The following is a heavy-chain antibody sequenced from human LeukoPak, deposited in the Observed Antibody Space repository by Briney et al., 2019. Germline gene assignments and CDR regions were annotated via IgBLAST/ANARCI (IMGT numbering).Heavy chain of an antibody. CDR1: NYYVSSGFH. V-gene: IGHV4-38-2*02. CDR2: ISYSGTT. J-gene: IGHJ5*02. D-gene: IGHD3-22*01. Sequence: SETLSLTCTVSNYYVSSGFHWGWIRQSPEKGLEWIGSISYSGTTYYSPSLKSRVTISVDTSKNQFSLKLSSVTAADTAVYYCARDLNYYDSSGYWFDPWGQGTLVTVSS. CDR3: ARDLNYYDSSGYWFDP.